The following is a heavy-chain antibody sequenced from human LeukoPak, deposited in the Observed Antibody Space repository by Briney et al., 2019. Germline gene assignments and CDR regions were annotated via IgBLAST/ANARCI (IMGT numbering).Heavy chain of an antibody. J-gene: IGHJ3*02. Sequence: SETLSLTCTVSGGSISSGSYYWSWIRQPAGKGLEWIGRIYTSGSTNYNPSLKSRVTISVYTSKNQFSLKLSSVTAADTAAYYCARHMTVTYDAFDIWGQGTMVTVSS. D-gene: IGHD3-22*01. CDR1: GGSISSGSYY. V-gene: IGHV4-61*02. CDR2: IYTSGST. CDR3: ARHMTVTYDAFDI.